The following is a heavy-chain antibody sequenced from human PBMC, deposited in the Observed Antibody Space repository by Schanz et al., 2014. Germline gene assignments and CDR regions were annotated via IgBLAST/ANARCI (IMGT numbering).Heavy chain of an antibody. D-gene: IGHD2-21*01. CDR2: INSDGTKR. CDR1: GFTLSSYG. Sequence: QVRLVESGGGVVQPGRSLRLSCAASGFTLSSYGMHWVRQAPGKGLEWVAFINSDGTKRFYADSVKSRFTISRDNSRNTLYLQMNSLRAEDTAVYYCARDGYSVVVISPTESFDIWVQGTIVTVSP. CDR3: ARDGYSVVVISPTESFDI. V-gene: IGHV3-33*08. J-gene: IGHJ3*02.